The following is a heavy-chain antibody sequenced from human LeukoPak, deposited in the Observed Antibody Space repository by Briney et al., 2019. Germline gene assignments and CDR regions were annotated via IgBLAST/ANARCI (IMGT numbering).Heavy chain of an antibody. J-gene: IGHJ4*02. Sequence: SQTLSLTCAISGDSVSSNSGAWNWIRQSPSRGLEWLGRTYYRSKFYNEYAVSVKSRISINPDTSKNQFSLQLNSVTPGDTAVYYCARGGTSSGPGFDYWGQGTPVIV. CDR1: GDSVSSNSGA. CDR2: TYYRSKFYN. CDR3: ARGGTSSGPGFDY. V-gene: IGHV6-1*01. D-gene: IGHD6-19*01.